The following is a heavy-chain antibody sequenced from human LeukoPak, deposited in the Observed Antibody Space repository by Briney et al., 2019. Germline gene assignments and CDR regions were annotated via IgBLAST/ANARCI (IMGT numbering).Heavy chain of an antibody. D-gene: IGHD4-17*01. Sequence: SETLSLTCTVSGGSISSYYWSWIRQPPGKGLEWIGYIYYSGSTNYNPSLKSRVTISVDTSKNKFSLKLSSVTAADTAVYYCARELYDYGDPERDSDAFDIWGQGTMVTVSS. CDR2: IYYSGST. CDR3: ARELYDYGDPERDSDAFDI. CDR1: GGSISSYY. V-gene: IGHV4-59*01. J-gene: IGHJ3*02.